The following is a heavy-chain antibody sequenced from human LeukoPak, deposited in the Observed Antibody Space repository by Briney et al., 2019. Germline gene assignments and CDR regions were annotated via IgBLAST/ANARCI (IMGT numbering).Heavy chain of an antibody. J-gene: IGHJ4*02. CDR1: GFTFSSYG. D-gene: IGHD6-13*01. V-gene: IGHV3-30*18. CDR2: ISYDGGNK. CDR3: AKDIGSWENCFHN. Sequence: GRSLRLSCAASGFTFSSYGMHWVRQAPGKGLEWVAVISYDGGNKYYADPVKGRFTISRDSPKNMLYLQMNSLRAEDTAVYYCAKDIGSWENCFHNWGQGTLVTVSS.